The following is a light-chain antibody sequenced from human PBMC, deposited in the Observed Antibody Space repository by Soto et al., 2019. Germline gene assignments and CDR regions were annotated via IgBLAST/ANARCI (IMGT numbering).Light chain of an antibody. CDR3: CSYAGSHTWV. J-gene: IGLJ3*02. Sequence: QSALTQPRSVYGSPGQSVTISCTGTSSDVGGYNYVSWYQHHPGKAPKLMIYDVTKRPSGVPDRFSGSKSGNTASLTISGLQPEDETDYYCCSYAGSHTWVFGGGTKLTVL. CDR1: SSDVGGYNY. CDR2: DVT. V-gene: IGLV2-11*01.